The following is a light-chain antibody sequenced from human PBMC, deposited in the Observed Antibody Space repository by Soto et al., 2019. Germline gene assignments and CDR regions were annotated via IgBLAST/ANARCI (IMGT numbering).Light chain of an antibody. J-gene: IGKJ5*01. Sequence: EIVLTQSPDTLSLSPGERATLSCRASQSVSSYLAWYQQKSGQAPRLLIYGASSRATGIPDRFRGDGFGTDFALTITRLEPEDFAVYYCQQYGSSPRITFGQGTRLEIK. CDR2: GAS. CDR3: QQYGSSPRIT. V-gene: IGKV3-20*01. CDR1: QSVSSY.